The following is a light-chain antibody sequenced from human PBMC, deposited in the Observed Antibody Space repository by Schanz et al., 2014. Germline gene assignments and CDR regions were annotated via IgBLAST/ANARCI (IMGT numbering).Light chain of an antibody. Sequence: QSALTQPPSASGSPGQSVTFSCTGTSSDVGGYNYVSWYQQHPGKAPKLMIYDVSNRPSGVSNRFSGSKSGTSATLDITGLQTGDEADYYCGTWDSSLSVGTFGGGTKLTVL. CDR3: GTWDSSLSVGT. V-gene: IGLV2-14*01. CDR1: SSDVGGYNY. J-gene: IGLJ3*02. CDR2: DVS.